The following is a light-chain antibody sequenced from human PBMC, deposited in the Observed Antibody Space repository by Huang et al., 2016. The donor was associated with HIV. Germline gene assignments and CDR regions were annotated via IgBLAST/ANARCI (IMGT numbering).Light chain of an antibody. CDR3: QQSYSIPRT. CDR1: QTISNY. J-gene: IGKJ1*01. CDR2: ATS. V-gene: IGKV1-39*01. Sequence: IHMTQSPSSLSASIGDRVTITCRAIQTISNYLNWYQQTPGKAPKLLIYATSSLQNGIPSRFSGRGAGTDDTLSINRLQPEDSATYCCQQSYSIPRTFGQGTKVEIK.